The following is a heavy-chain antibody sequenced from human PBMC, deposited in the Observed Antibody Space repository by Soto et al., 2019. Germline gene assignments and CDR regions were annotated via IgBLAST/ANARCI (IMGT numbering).Heavy chain of an antibody. J-gene: IGHJ4*02. CDR3: GKDFELDGYSYYIDH. CDR2: ISWDGDNT. V-gene: IGHV3-43*01. Sequence: GALRLSCEASGFTFDDYAMHWVRQVPGKGLEWVSLISWDGDNTFYADSVKGRFTISRDSSKDILYLQMNSLRSEDSALYYCGKDFELDGYSYYIDHRGQGILGTVSS. CDR1: GFTFDDYA. D-gene: IGHD5-18*01.